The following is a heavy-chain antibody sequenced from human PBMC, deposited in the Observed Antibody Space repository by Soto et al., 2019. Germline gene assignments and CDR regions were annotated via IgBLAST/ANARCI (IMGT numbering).Heavy chain of an antibody. CDR3: AGGTVVVTAIAGGFDY. CDR1: GGSISSYY. D-gene: IGHD2-21*02. CDR2: IYYSGST. Sequence: SETLSLTCTVSGGSISSYYWSWIRQPPGKGLEWIGYIYYSGSTNYNPSLKSRVTISVDTSKNQFSLKLSSVTAADTAVYYCAGGTVVVTAIAGGFDYWGQGTLVTVSS. J-gene: IGHJ4*02. V-gene: IGHV4-59*01.